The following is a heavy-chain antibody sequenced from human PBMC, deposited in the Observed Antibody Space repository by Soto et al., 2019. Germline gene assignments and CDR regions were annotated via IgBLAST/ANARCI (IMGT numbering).Heavy chain of an antibody. CDR1: GFTFTNYA. V-gene: IGHV3-23*01. Sequence: VQLLESGGGFVQPGGSLRLSCAASGFTFTNYALTWVRQAPRKGLEWVSDISYSGAATYYADSVKGRFTISRDNSNNMLHLQLNSLRAEDTAVYYCARMMWAMSGRGDVDYWGQGTLVTVSS. CDR3: ARMMWAMSGRGDVDY. J-gene: IGHJ4*02. D-gene: IGHD6-19*01. CDR2: ISYSGAAT.